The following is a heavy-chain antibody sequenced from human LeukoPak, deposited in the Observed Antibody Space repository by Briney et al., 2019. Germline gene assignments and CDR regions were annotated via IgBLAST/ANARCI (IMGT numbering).Heavy chain of an antibody. CDR3: AKDIGVRYDSSGYCPDY. J-gene: IGHJ4*02. V-gene: IGHV3-30*04. CDR1: GFTFSSYA. Sequence: HPGRSLRLSCAASGFTFSSYAMHWVRQAPGKGLEWVAVISYDGSNKYYADSVKGRFTISRDNSKNTLYLQMNSLRAEDTAVYYCAKDIGVRYDSSGYCPDYWGQGTLVTVSS. D-gene: IGHD3-22*01. CDR2: ISYDGSNK.